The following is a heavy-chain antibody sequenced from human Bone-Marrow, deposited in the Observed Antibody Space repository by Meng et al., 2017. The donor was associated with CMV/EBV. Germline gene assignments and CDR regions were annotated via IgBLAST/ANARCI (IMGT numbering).Heavy chain of an antibody. Sequence: SETLSLTCAVYGGSFSGYYWSWIRQPPGKGLEWIGEINHSGSTNYNPSLKSRVTISVDTSKNQFSLKLSSVTAADTAVYYCARGGYYDFWSASPRYFDYWGQGTLVTVYS. D-gene: IGHD3-3*01. J-gene: IGHJ4*02. V-gene: IGHV4-34*01. CDR2: INHSGST. CDR1: GGSFSGYY. CDR3: ARGGYYDFWSASPRYFDY.